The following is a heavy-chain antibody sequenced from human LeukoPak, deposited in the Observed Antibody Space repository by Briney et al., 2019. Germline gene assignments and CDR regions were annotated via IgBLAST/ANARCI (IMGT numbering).Heavy chain of an antibody. D-gene: IGHD2-15*01. CDR3: ARGWHHGMDV. Sequence: GGSLRLSCAASGFTFSSYAMSWVRQAPGKGLEWVSGISGSGGSTYYADSVKGRFTISRDNSKNTLYLQMNSLRAEDTAVYYCARGWHHGMDVWGQGTTVTVSS. V-gene: IGHV3-23*01. J-gene: IGHJ6*02. CDR1: GFTFSSYA. CDR2: ISGSGGST.